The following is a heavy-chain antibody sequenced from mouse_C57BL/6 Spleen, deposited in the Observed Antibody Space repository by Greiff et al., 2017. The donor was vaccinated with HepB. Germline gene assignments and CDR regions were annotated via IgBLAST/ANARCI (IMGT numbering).Heavy chain of an antibody. J-gene: IGHJ2*01. Sequence: VQRVESGAELVKPGASVKISCKASGYAFSSYWMNWVKQRPGKGLEWIGQIYPGDGDTNYNGKFKGKATLTADKSSSTAYMQLSSLTSEDSAVYFCARRITTVVATGYFDYWGQGTTLTVSS. D-gene: IGHD1-1*01. CDR3: ARRITTVVATGYFDY. CDR2: IYPGDGDT. V-gene: IGHV1-80*01. CDR1: GYAFSSYW.